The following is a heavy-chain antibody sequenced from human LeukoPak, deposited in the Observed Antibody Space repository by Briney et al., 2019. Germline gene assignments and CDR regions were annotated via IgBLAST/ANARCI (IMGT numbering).Heavy chain of an antibody. CDR2: ISDDWGDT. Sequence: PGASLRLSCAASGFTISEYALHWVRQAPGKGLEWVAVISDDWGDTHNADSVKGRTTTARENTKYTLFLQMNSLRVEDTAVYYCARDFGSPAVYYMDVWGKGATVTVSS. CDR1: GFTISEYA. J-gene: IGHJ6*03. D-gene: IGHD3-10*01. V-gene: IGHV3-30*04. CDR3: ARDFGSPAVYYMDV.